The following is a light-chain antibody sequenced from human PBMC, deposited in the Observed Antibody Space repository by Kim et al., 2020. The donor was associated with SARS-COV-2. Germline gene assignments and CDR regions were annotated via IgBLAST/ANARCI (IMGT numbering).Light chain of an antibody. V-gene: IGKV3-20*01. Sequence: SPVEEATLTCRASQSVSSSYLAWYQQKPGQAPRLLIYGASSRATGIPDRFSGSGSGTDFTLTISRLEPEDFAVYYCQQYGSSPLTFGGGTKVDIK. J-gene: IGKJ4*01. CDR1: QSVSSSY. CDR3: QQYGSSPLT. CDR2: GAS.